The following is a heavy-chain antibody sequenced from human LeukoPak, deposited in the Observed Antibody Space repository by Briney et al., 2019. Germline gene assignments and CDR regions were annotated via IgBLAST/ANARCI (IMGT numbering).Heavy chain of an antibody. J-gene: IGHJ6*03. V-gene: IGHV3-30*04. CDR2: ISYDGSNK. CDR3: ARSPGAAQYYYYYYYMDV. CDR1: GFTFSSYA. Sequence: PGGSLRLSCAASGFTFSSYAMHWVRQAPGKGLEWVAVISYDGSNKYYADSVKGRFTISRDNSKNTLYLQMNSLRAEDTAVYYCARSPGAAQYYYYYYYMDVWGKGTTVTVSS. D-gene: IGHD6-13*01.